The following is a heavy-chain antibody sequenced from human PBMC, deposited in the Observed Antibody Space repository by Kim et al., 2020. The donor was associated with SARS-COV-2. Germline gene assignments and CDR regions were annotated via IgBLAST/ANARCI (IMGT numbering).Heavy chain of an antibody. J-gene: IGHJ6*02. D-gene: IGHD3-16*02. V-gene: IGHV3-9*01. CDR3: AKDWSISEGYYYGMDV. Sequence: DSVKGRFTISRDNAKNSLYLQMNSLRAEDTALYYCAKDWSISEGYYYGMDVWGQGTTVTVSS.